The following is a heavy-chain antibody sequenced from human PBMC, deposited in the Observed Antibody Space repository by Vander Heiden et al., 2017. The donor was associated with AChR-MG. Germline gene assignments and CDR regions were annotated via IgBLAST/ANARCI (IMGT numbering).Heavy chain of an antibody. D-gene: IGHD3-10*01. V-gene: IGHV3-30*02. CDR1: GFPFSSYG. J-gene: IGHJ6*02. CDR2: IRYDGSNK. Sequence: QVQLVESGGGVVQPGGSLRLSGAASGFPFSSYGMHWVRQAPGKGLEWVAFIRYDGSNKYYADSVKGRFTISRDNSKNTLYLQMNSLRAEDTAVYYCAKDRSPGSYYYYGMDVWGQGTTVTVSS. CDR3: AKDRSPGSYYYYGMDV.